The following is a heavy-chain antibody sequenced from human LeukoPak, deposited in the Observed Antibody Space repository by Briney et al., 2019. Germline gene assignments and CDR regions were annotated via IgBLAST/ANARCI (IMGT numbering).Heavy chain of an antibody. D-gene: IGHD3-10*01. CDR2: SRNKANSYST. CDR1: GFTFSDHY. Sequence: GGSLRLSCAASGFTFSDHYMDWVRQAPGKGLEWVDRSRNKANSYSTEYAASVKGRFTISRDDSKNSLYLQMNSLKTEDTAVYYCAKISTGVTETSDSWGQGTLVTVSS. V-gene: IGHV3-72*01. CDR3: AKISTGVTETSDS. J-gene: IGHJ5*01.